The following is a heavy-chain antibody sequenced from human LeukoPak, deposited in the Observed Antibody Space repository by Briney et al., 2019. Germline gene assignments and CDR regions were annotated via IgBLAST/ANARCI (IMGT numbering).Heavy chain of an antibody. J-gene: IGHJ5*02. CDR2: IYYGGTT. V-gene: IGHV4-39*01. CDR3: ARSGTSGRAPGRHNCFDP. D-gene: IGHD1-26*01. Sequence: PSETLSLTCTVSGGSISSSIYSWGWIRPPPGKGLEWIASIYYGGTTNYNPSLESRVIISIDTSKNQLSLNVNSVIAADTAVYYCARSGTSGRAPGRHNCFDPWGQGTLVTVSS. CDR1: GGSISSSIYS.